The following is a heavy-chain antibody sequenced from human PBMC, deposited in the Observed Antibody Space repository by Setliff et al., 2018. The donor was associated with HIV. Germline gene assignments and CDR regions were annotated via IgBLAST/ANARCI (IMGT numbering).Heavy chain of an antibody. V-gene: IGHV4-59*12. CDR1: GGSISNYY. D-gene: IGHD3-22*01. CDR2: VDYSGDT. Sequence: PSETLSLTCTVSGGSISNYYWSWIRQPPGKGLEWIGYVDYSGDTEYDPSLQSRATISRDPSKNQFSLKLSSVTAADTAVYYCARGCSGYYEDYWGQGTLVTVSS. J-gene: IGHJ4*02. CDR3: ARGCSGYYEDY.